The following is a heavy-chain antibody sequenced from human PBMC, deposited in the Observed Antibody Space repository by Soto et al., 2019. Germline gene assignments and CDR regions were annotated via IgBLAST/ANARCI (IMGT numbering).Heavy chain of an antibody. CDR1: VGSISSSNW. D-gene: IGHD1-26*01. CDR3: ARANPRSELLESSLQFDY. CDR2: IYHSGST. J-gene: IGHJ4*02. V-gene: IGHV4-4*02. Sequence: SETLSLTCAVSVGSISSSNWWSWVRQPPGKGLEWIGEIYHSGSTNYNPSLKSRVTISVDKSKNQFSLKLSSVTAADTAVYYCARANPRSELLESSLQFDYWGQGTLVTVSS.